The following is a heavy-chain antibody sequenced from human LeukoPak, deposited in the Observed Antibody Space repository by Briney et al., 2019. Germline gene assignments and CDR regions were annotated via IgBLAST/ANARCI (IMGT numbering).Heavy chain of an antibody. J-gene: IGHJ6*03. D-gene: IGHD6-6*01. Sequence: GGSLRLSCAASGLTFSNYSIHWVRQAPGKGLEWVAFIRYDGSNQYYADSVKGRFTISRDNSKNTLYLQMNSLRAEDTAVYYCAKSEYSSSSWSGGPGLGYYMDVWGKGTTVTVSS. CDR2: IRYDGSNQ. CDR3: AKSEYSSSSWSGGPGLGYYMDV. CDR1: GLTFSNYS. V-gene: IGHV3-30*02.